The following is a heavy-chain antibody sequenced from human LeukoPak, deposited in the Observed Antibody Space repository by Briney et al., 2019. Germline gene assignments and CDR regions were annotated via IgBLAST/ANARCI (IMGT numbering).Heavy chain of an antibody. CDR2: ITSSSDYI. CDR3: VRDTFSPDAFDI. CDR1: GFTFSASG. V-gene: IGHV3-21*01. J-gene: IGHJ3*02. D-gene: IGHD3-16*01. Sequence: GGSLRLSCAASGFTFSASGMNWVRQAPGKGLEWVSSITSSSDYIYYADSVKGRFAISRDNAKNSLYLQMNSLRAEDTAVYYCVRDTFSPDAFDIWGQGTMVTVSS.